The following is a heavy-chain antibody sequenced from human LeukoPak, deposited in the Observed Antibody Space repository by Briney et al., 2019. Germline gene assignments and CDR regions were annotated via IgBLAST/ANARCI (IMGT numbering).Heavy chain of an antibody. CDR1: GGSFSGYY. CDR3: ARHGEYYDILTGYYNVNFFDF. V-gene: IGHV4-59*08. Sequence: PSETLSLTCAVYGGSFSGYYWSWIRQPPGKGLEWIGFIFYSGTTNYNPSLKSRVTISVDKSKNQFSLKLSSVTAADTAVYYCARHGEYYDILTGYYNVNFFDFWGQGTLVTVSS. J-gene: IGHJ4*02. D-gene: IGHD3-9*01. CDR2: IFYSGTT.